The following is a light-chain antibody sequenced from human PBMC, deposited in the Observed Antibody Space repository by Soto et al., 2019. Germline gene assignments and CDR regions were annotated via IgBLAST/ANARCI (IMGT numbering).Light chain of an antibody. J-gene: IGKJ1*01. CDR1: QSVSSY. CDR2: GAS. CDR3: QYYGSSGT. V-gene: IGKV3-20*01. Sequence: SQGKRAKLSFRASQSVSSYLAWYQQKPGQAPRLLIYGASTRATGIPDRFSGSGSGADFALTFRRLGPADFAVYYCQYYGSSGTYDLGTKVDIK.